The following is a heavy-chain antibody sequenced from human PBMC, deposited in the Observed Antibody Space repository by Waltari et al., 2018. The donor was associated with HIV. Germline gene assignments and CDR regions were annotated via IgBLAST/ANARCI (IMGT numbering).Heavy chain of an antibody. CDR3: ARGVGVTGTTFDY. V-gene: IGHV4-61*01. CDR1: GGSVSSGSYY. Sequence: QVQLQESGPGLVKPSETLSLTCTVSGGSVSSGSYYWSWIRQPPGKGLEWIGYIYYSGSTNYNPPLRSRVTISGDTSKNHFSLKLSSVTAADTAVYYCARGVGVTGTTFDYWGQGTLVTVSS. D-gene: IGHD1-20*01. CDR2: IYYSGST. J-gene: IGHJ4*02.